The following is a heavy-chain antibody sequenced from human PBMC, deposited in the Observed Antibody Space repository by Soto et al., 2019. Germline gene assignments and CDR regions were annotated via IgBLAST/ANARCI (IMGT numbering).Heavy chain of an antibody. D-gene: IGHD5-12*01. CDR2: MYSSGST. Sequence: SETLSLTCTVSGGSIRSGDNYWSWIRHPPGKGLEWIGYMYSSGSTDYNPSLKSRVIISADMSKNQFSLKVRSVTAADTAVYYCARVGWIPLWGQGTLVTVSS. V-gene: IGHV4-30-4*01. J-gene: IGHJ4*02. CDR1: GGSIRSGDNY. CDR3: ARVGWIPL.